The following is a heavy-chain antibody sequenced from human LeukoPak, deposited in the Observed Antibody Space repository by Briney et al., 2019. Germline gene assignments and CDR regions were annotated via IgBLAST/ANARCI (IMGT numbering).Heavy chain of an antibody. Sequence: ASVKVSCKASGYTFTSYGISWVRQAPGQGLEWMGWISAYNGNTNYAQKLQGRVTMTTDTSTSTAYMELRSLRSDDTAVYYCARDDVGDVLRFLEWLSPTYYFDYWGQGTLVTVSS. D-gene: IGHD3-3*01. CDR1: GYTFTSYG. CDR3: ARDDVGDVLRFLEWLSPTYYFDY. V-gene: IGHV1-18*01. J-gene: IGHJ4*02. CDR2: ISAYNGNT.